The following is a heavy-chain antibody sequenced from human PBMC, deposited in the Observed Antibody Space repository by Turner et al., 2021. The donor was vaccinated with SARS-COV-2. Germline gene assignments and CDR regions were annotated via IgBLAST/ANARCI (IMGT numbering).Heavy chain of an antibody. CDR3: ARALDYGDYAVNGWFDP. CDR1: VGTFSSYA. CDR2: IIPIFGTA. V-gene: IGHV1-69*06. D-gene: IGHD4-17*01. J-gene: IGHJ5*02. Sequence: QVQLVQSGAEVKKPGSSVTVSCKASVGTFSSYAINWVRQAPGQGLEWMGGIIPIFGTANYAQKFQGRVTITADKSTSTAYMELSSLRSEDTAVYYCARALDYGDYAVNGWFDPWGQGTLVTVSS.